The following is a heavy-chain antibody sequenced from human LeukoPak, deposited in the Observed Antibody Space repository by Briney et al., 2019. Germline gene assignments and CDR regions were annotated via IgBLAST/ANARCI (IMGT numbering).Heavy chain of an antibody. V-gene: IGHV1-18*01. J-gene: IGHJ4*02. Sequence: ASVKVSCKASGGTFSSYAISWVRQAPGQGLEWMGWINAYNGNANYAQILQGRVTMTTDTSTSTAYMELRSLRSDDTAVYYCARALNSYGYSPFDSWGQGTLVTVSS. CDR3: ARALNSYGYSPFDS. CDR1: GGTFSSYA. CDR2: INAYNGNA. D-gene: IGHD5-18*01.